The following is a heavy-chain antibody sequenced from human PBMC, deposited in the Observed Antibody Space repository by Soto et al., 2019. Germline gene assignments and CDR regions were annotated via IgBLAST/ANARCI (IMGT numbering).Heavy chain of an antibody. Sequence: EVQLLESGGGLVQPGGSLRLSCAASGFTFSSYAMSWVRQAPGKGLEWVSAISGSGGSTYYADSVKGRFTISRDNSKNTRYLQMNILRAEDTAVYYCAKDLPLVAAAVHMNYFDYLGQGTLVTVSS. J-gene: IGHJ4*02. CDR1: GFTFSSYA. D-gene: IGHD6-13*01. CDR2: ISGSGGST. V-gene: IGHV3-23*01. CDR3: AKDLPLVAAAVHMNYFDY.